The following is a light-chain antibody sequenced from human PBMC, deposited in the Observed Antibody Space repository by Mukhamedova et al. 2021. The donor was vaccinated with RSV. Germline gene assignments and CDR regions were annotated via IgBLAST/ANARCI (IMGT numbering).Light chain of an antibody. CDR3: LHHYNYPRT. CDR2: GTS. V-gene: IGKV1-6*01. Sequence: WYQRRVHGKAPSLLIYGTSTLQSGVPSRFSGSGSGTDFTLTISSLQPEDSATYYYLHHYNYPRTFGQGTKVEI. J-gene: IGKJ1*01.